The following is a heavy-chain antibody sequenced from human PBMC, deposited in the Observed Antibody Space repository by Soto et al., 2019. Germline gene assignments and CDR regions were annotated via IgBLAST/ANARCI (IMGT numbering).Heavy chain of an antibody. D-gene: IGHD2-15*01. CDR1: GGSITTYY. V-gene: IGHV4-59*08. CDR3: ARHDKYCAAGNCYFVWFDP. CDR2: ISYSGST. Sequence: SETLSLTCTVSGGSITTYYWSWIRQPPGTGLEWIGYISYSGSTNYSPSLKSRVTISLDTSKNQFSLKLSSVTAADTAVYYCARHDKYCAAGNCYFVWFDPWGQGTLVTVSS. J-gene: IGHJ5*02.